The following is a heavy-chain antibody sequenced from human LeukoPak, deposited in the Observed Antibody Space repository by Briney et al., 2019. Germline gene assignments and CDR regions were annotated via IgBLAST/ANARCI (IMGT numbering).Heavy chain of an antibody. CDR1: GGSISSSSYH. V-gene: IGHV4-39*01. CDR2: IYSSGSS. D-gene: IGHD3-10*01. Sequence: SETLSLTCTVSGGSISSSSYHWGWIRQPPGKGLEWIGTIYSSGSSYYNPSLKSRLTISVDTSRNQFSLRLSSVTASDTAVYYCATRYGSGTYPRYYFDSWGQGTLVTVSS. J-gene: IGHJ4*02. CDR3: ATRYGSGTYPRYYFDS.